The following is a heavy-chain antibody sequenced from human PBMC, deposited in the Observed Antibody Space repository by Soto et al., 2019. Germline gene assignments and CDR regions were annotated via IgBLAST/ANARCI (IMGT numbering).Heavy chain of an antibody. V-gene: IGHV3-11*01. CDR2: ISSSGNTI. CDR3: ASLYCSGTSCRVYYYYGMDV. J-gene: IGHJ6*02. Sequence: GGSLRLSCAASGFTFSDYYMSWIRQAPGKGLEWVSYISSSGNTIYYADSVKGRFTISRDNAKNSLYLQMNSLRVEDTAGYYCASLYCSGTSCRVYYYYGMDVWGQGTTVTVSS. CDR1: GFTFSDYY. D-gene: IGHD2-2*01.